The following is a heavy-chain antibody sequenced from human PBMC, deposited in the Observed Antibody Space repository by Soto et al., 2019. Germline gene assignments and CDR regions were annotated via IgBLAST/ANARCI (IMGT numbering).Heavy chain of an antibody. CDR2: IGAARDP. Sequence: RLSCTASGFTFSDYDMHWVRQGSGKGLEWVSIIGAARDPCYTGSVKGRFTISRENARNSMFLQMNSVTVGDTAVYYCARAYSGRLPRRADYYYALDVWGQGTMVTVSS. D-gene: IGHD2-15*01. V-gene: IGHV3-13*05. CDR3: ARAYSGRLPRRADYYYALDV. J-gene: IGHJ6*02. CDR1: GFTFSDYD.